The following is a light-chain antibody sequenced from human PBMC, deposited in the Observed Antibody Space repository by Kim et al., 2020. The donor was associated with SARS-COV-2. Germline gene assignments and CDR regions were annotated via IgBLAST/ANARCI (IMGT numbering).Light chain of an antibody. CDR2: ENN. Sequence: GKSVTISCTGASGSIASNYVRWSRHRPGSAPTTVFYENNQTPSGVPDRFSGSIHSSSNSASLPTSGLKTENGADYYGKSYDSAIQMFGGGTHLTAL. CDR1: SGSIASNY. J-gene: IGLJ3*02. V-gene: IGLV6-57*02. CDR3: KSYDSAIQM.